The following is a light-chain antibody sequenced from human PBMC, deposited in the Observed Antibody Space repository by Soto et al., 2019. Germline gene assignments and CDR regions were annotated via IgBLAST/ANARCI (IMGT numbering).Light chain of an antibody. J-gene: IGLJ1*01. CDR1: SSNVGNFNV. CDR3: CSYAGSGTNV. Sequence: QSALPQPASVSGSPGQSITISCTGTSSNVGNFNVVSWYQQHPGKAPKVIIYDVSERPSGVSHRFSGSKSGNTASPTISGLQAEDEADYYCCSYAGSGTNVFGTGTKVTVL. V-gene: IGLV2-23*02. CDR2: DVS.